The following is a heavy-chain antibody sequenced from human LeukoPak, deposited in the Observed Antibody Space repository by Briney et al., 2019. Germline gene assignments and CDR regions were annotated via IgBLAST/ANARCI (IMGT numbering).Heavy chain of an antibody. CDR3: AKGSSGYFADL. D-gene: IGHD3-22*01. CDR2: ISNDGGGT. Sequence: GGSLRLSCAASGFIFNNYGLIWVRQAPGKGLEWVSAISNDGGGTQYADFVEGWFTISRDNSKNTLFLQMSSLRAEDTALYYCAKGSSGYFADLWGQGTLVTVSS. J-gene: IGHJ5*02. CDR1: GFIFNNYG. V-gene: IGHV3-23*01.